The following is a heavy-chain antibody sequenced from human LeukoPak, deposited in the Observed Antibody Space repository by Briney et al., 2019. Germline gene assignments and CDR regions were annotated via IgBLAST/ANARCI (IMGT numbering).Heavy chain of an antibody. CDR3: AKGASTVTYAFDI. CDR2: ISWNSGSI. V-gene: IGHV3-9*01. J-gene: IGHJ3*02. CDR1: GFTFDDYA. D-gene: IGHD4-17*01. Sequence: PGGSLRLSCAASGFTFDDYAMHWVRQAPGKGLEWVSGISWNSGSIGYADSVKGRFTISRDNSQNTLYLQMNSLRAEDTAVYFCAKGASTVTYAFDIWGQGTMVTVSS.